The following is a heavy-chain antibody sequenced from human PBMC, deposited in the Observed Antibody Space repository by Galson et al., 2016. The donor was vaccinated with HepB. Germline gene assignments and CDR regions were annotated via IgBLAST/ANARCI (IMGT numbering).Heavy chain of an antibody. Sequence: SVKVSCKASGYTFTAYYLQWVRQAPGQGLEWMGWINPNNGDTNSAQNSQGRVTMTRDTSISTAYMELSRLRSDDTAVYYCARDCYGRPGYKITGPFDSWGQGTMVTVSS. J-gene: IGHJ3*02. CDR2: INPNNGDT. V-gene: IGHV1-2*02. CDR3: ARDCYGRPGYKITGPFDS. CDR1: GYTFTAYY. D-gene: IGHD5-18*01.